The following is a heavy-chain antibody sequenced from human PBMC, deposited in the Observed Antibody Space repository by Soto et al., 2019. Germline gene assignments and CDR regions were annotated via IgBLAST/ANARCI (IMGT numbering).Heavy chain of an antibody. CDR3: ARQVLWSRYFDY. J-gene: IGHJ4*02. Sequence: PGGSLRLSCAASGFIFSNYVMYWVRQAPGKGLEWVSFMSYDGTTKYYADSVKGRFTISRDNSKNTPYLQMNSLRPEDTAVYYCARQVLWSRYFDYWGQGTLVTV. D-gene: IGHD2-15*01. CDR2: MSYDGTTK. V-gene: IGHV3-30-3*01. CDR1: GFIFSNYV.